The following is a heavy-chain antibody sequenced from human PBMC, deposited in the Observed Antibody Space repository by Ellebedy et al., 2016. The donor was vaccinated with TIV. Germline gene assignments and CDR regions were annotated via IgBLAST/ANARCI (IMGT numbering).Heavy chain of an antibody. V-gene: IGHV4-59*01. CDR2: IYYSGST. CDR3: ARYEAEDYFDY. J-gene: IGHJ4*02. D-gene: IGHD3-16*01. CDR1: GGSISSYY. Sequence: SETLSLXXTVSGGSISSYYWSWIRQPPGKGLEWIGYIYYSGSTNYNPSLKSRVTISVDTSKNQFSLKLSSVTAADTAVYYCARYEAEDYFDYWGQGTLVTVSS.